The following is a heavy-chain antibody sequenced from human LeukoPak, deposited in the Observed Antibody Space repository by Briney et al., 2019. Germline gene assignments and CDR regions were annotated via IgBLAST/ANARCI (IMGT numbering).Heavy chain of an antibody. CDR2: SSAGNGNT. Sequence: ASVKVSCKASGYTFTNYAVHWVRQAPGQRLEWMGWSSAGNGNTKYSQEFQGRVTISRDTSASTAYMELSSLRSDDMAVYYCARGHSGYDIDYWGQGTLVTVSS. J-gene: IGHJ4*02. D-gene: IGHD5-12*01. CDR3: ARGHSGYDIDY. V-gene: IGHV1-3*02. CDR1: GYTFTNYA.